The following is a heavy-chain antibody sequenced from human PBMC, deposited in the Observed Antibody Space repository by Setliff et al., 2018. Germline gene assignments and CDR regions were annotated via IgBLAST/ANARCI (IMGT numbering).Heavy chain of an antibody. CDR1: GGSFSGYY. CDR3: ARGWGSGWSKEGAFDI. J-gene: IGHJ3*02. CDR2: INHSGST. V-gene: IGHV4-34*01. D-gene: IGHD6-19*01. Sequence: SETLSLTCAVYGGSFSGYYWSWLRQPPGKGLEWIGEINHSGSTNYNPSLKSRVTISVNTSTNQFSLKLSAVTAADTAVYYCARGWGSGWSKEGAFDIWGQGTMVTVSS.